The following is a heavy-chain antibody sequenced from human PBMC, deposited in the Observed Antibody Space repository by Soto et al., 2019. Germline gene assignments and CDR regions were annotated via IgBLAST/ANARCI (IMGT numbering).Heavy chain of an antibody. J-gene: IGHJ4*02. CDR1: GFTFSSYA. Sequence: EVQLLESGGGLVQPGGSLRLSCAASGFTFSSYAMSWVRQAPGKGLEWVSAISGSGGSTYYADSVKGRFTISRDNSKNTLYLQMNSRRAEDTAVYYCGKIPSAVPTFDYWGQGTLVTVSS. CDR2: ISGSGGST. V-gene: IGHV3-23*01. D-gene: IGHD4-17*01. CDR3: GKIPSAVPTFDY.